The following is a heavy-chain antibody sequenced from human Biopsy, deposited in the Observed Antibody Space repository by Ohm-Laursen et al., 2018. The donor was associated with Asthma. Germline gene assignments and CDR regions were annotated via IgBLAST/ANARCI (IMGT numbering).Heavy chain of an antibody. J-gene: IGHJ5*02. CDR2: INPNSGGT. D-gene: IGHD1-7*01. CDR1: GYTFTGCY. CDR3: AREGITGTTAWFDP. V-gene: IGHV1-2*06. Sequence: ASVKVSCKASGYTFTGCYMHWVRQAPGQGLEWMGRINPNSGGTNYAQKFQGRVTMTRDTSISTAYMELSRLRSDDTAVYYCAREGITGTTAWFDPWGQGTLVTVSS.